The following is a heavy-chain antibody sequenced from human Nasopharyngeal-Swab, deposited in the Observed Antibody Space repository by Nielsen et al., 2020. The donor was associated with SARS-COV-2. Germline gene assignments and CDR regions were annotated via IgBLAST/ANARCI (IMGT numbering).Heavy chain of an antibody. CDR2: IKRDGSEK. J-gene: IGHJ6*02. CDR3: ARDESYYYYYGMDV. Sequence: VRQAPGKGLEWVANIKRDGSEKYYVDSVKGRFTISRDNAKNSLYLQMNSLRAEDTAVYYCARDESYYYYYGMDVWGQGTTVTVSS. V-gene: IGHV3-7*01.